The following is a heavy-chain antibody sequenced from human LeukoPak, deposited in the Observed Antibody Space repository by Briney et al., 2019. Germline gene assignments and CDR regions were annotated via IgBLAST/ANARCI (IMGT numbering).Heavy chain of an antibody. V-gene: IGHV3-30*04. CDR1: GFSFTKYA. J-gene: IGHJ3*02. CDR2: ISKDGSMR. CDR3: AGEKFDI. Sequence: GGSLRVSCAASGFSFTKYAMDWVRQAPGKGLEWVAIISKDGSMRYYADSVKGRFTVSRDNSNNAVYLQMNSLKSEDTAVYYCAGEKFDIWGLGTMVTVSA.